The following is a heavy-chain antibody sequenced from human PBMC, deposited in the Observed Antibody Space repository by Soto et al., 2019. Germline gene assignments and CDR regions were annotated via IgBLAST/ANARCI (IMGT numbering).Heavy chain of an antibody. J-gene: IGHJ4*02. D-gene: IGHD4-4*01. Sequence: QVQLVESGGDVVQPGRSLRLSCAASRFSFSSSPMNWVRQAPGKGLEWVATISYDGSSKYYAESVEGRFTVSRDNSKNTLFLQVNSLRVEDTAVYYCAREGDYSNYFDYWGQGTLVTVSS. CDR1: RFSFSSSP. V-gene: IGHV3-30*04. CDR3: AREGDYSNYFDY. CDR2: ISYDGSSK.